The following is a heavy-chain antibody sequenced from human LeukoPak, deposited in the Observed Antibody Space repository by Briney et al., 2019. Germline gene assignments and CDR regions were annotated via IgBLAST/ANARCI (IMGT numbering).Heavy chain of an antibody. CDR3: ARDLVPYYYDSSGHSRWAFDI. D-gene: IGHD3-22*01. CDR2: IIPIFGTA. V-gene: IGHV1-69*01. CDR1: GGTFSSYA. J-gene: IGHJ3*02. Sequence: SVKVSCKASGGTFSSYAISWVRQGPGQGLEWMGGIIPIFGTANYAQKFQGRVTITADGSTSTAYMELSSLRSEDTAVYYCARDLVPYYYDSSGHSRWAFDIWGQGTMVTVSS.